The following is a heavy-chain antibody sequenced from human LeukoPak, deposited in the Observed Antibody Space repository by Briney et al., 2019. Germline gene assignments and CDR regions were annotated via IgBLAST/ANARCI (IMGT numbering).Heavy chain of an antibody. V-gene: IGHV1-69*13. J-gene: IGHJ4*02. CDR1: GGTFSSYA. D-gene: IGHD4-11*01. CDR2: IIPIFGTA. Sequence: SVKVSFKASGGTFSSYAISWVRQAPGQGLEWMGGIIPIFGTANYAQKFQGRVTITADESTSTAYMELSSLRSEDTAVYYCARVMTTVIPLGYWGQGTLVTVSS. CDR3: ARVMTTVIPLGY.